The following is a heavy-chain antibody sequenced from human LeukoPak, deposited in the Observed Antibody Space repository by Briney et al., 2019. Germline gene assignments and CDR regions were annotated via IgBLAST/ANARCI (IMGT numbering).Heavy chain of an antibody. CDR3: ARHYDSSGYHTIDY. V-gene: IGHV3-23*01. J-gene: IGHJ4*02. CDR1: GFTFSSYA. D-gene: IGHD3-22*01. CDR2: ISGSGGST. Sequence: GGSLRLSCAASGFTFSSYAMSWVRQAPGKGLEWVSAISGSGGSTYYADSVKGRFTISRDNSKNTLYLQMNSLRPEDTAVYYCARHYDSSGYHTIDYWGQGTLVTVSS.